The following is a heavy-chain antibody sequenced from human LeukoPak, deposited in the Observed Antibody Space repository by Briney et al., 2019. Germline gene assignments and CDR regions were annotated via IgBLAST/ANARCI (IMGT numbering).Heavy chain of an antibody. CDR3: AKGSSGYFVDL. CDR1: GFIFNNYG. Sequence: GGSLRLSCAASGFIFNNYGLIWVRQAPGKGLEWVSAISNDGGGTNYADFVKGRFTISRDNSKNTLFLQLNSLRAEDTALYYCAKGSSGYFVDLWGQGTLVTVSS. D-gene: IGHD3-22*01. J-gene: IGHJ5*02. CDR2: ISNDGGGT. V-gene: IGHV3-23*01.